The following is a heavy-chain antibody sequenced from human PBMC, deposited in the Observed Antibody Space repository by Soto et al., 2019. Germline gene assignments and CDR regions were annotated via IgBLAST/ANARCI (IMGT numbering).Heavy chain of an antibody. D-gene: IGHD2-2*02. CDR1: GYTFTGYY. Sequence: ASVKVSCKASGYTFTGYYMHWVRQAPGQGLEWMGWINPNSGGTNYAQKFQGRVTMTRDTSISTAYMELSRLRSDDTAVYYCAREARSVVVVPAAITYYYGMDVWGQGTTVTVSS. CDR2: INPNSGGT. V-gene: IGHV1-2*02. J-gene: IGHJ6*02. CDR3: AREARSVVVVPAAITYYYGMDV.